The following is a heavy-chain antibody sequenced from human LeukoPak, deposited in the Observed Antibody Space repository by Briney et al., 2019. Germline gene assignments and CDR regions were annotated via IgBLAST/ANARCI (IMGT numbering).Heavy chain of an antibody. CDR3: ARYITGPNTAFDI. CDR2: ISNSGGNT. Sequence: GGSLRLSCVASAFTFSSHAMSWVRQAPGKGLEWVSTISNSGGNTYYAGSVKARFSISRDNSKDTLYVQMDSLRVDDTAVYYCARYITGPNTAFDIWGQGTRVTVSS. D-gene: IGHD1-1*01. V-gene: IGHV3-23*01. J-gene: IGHJ3*02. CDR1: AFTFSSHA.